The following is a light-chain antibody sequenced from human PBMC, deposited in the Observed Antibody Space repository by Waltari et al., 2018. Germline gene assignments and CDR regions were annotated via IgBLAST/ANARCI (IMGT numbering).Light chain of an antibody. CDR3: QQYNTGPGT. J-gene: IGKJ2*01. Sequence: EIVMPQSPVALSVSPGDRATLSCRASQSVRSSLAWYQQRPGQTPRLVTYDLSTRANGIPARFSGSGSGTEFTLNISSLQSEDFAVYDGQQYNTGPGTFGQGTTLEIK. V-gene: IGKV3-15*01. CDR1: QSVRSS. CDR2: DLS.